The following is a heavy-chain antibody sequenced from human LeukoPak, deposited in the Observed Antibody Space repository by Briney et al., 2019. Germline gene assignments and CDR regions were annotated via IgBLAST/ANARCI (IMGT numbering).Heavy chain of an antibody. CDR2: ISSSGSTI. CDR1: GFIFSDYY. Sequence: GGSLRLSCAASGFIFSDYYMSWIRQAPGKGLEWVSYISSSGSTIYYADSVKGRFTISRDNAKNSLYLQMNSLRAEDTAVYYCARDNVGATRGYYYYGMDVWGQGTTVTVS. V-gene: IGHV3-11*01. D-gene: IGHD1-26*01. CDR3: ARDNVGATRGYYYYGMDV. J-gene: IGHJ6*02.